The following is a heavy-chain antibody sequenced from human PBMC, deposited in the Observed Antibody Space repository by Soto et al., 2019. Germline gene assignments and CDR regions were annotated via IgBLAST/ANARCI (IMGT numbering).Heavy chain of an antibody. J-gene: IGHJ4*02. V-gene: IGHV4-34*01. CDR3: AILAGQWHYFDY. CDR2: INHSGST. D-gene: IGHD6-19*01. Sequence: SETLSLTCAVYGGSFSGYYWSWLRQPPGKGLEWIGEINHSGSTNYNPSLKSRVTISVDTSKNQFSLKLNSVTAADTAAYYCAILAGQWHYFDYWGQGTLVTVSP. CDR1: GGSFSGYY.